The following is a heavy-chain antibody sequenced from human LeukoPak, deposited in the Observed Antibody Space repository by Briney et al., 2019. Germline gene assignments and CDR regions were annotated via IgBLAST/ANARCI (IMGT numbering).Heavy chain of an antibody. CDR2: INHSGST. Sequence: PSETLSLTCAVYGGSFSGYYWSWIRQPPGKGLEWIGEINHSGSTNYNPSLKSRATISVDTSKNQFSLKLSSVTAADTAVYYCARGADDSSGYYPEAFDIWGQGTMVTVSS. V-gene: IGHV4-34*01. D-gene: IGHD3-22*01. CDR3: ARGADDSSGYYPEAFDI. J-gene: IGHJ3*02. CDR1: GGSFSGYY.